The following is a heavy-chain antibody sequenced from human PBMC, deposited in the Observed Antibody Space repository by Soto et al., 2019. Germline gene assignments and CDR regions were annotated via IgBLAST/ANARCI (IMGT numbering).Heavy chain of an antibody. CDR1: GCSVSSGSYY. J-gene: IGHJ4*02. D-gene: IGHD2-15*01. Sequence: SETLSLTCTVSGCSVSSGSYYLSWIRQPPGKGLEWIGYIYYSGSTNYNPSLKSRVTISVDTSKNQFSLKLSSVTAADTAVYYCATHGYGGGSSELDYWGQGTLVTVSS. CDR3: ATHGYGGGSSELDY. CDR2: IYYSGST. V-gene: IGHV4-61*01.